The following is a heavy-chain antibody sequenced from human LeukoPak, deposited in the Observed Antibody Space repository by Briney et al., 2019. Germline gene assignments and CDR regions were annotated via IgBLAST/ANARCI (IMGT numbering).Heavy chain of an antibody. Sequence: ASVKVSCKASGYTFTSYYMHWVRQAPGQGLEWMGIINPSGGSTSYAQKFQGRVTMTRDTSTSTVYMELSSLRSEDTAVYYCASYYSSTWYPGVEYFQHWGQGTLVTVSS. J-gene: IGHJ1*01. CDR1: GYTFTSYY. CDR3: ASYYSSTWYPGVEYFQH. CDR2: INPSGGST. D-gene: IGHD6-13*01. V-gene: IGHV1-46*01.